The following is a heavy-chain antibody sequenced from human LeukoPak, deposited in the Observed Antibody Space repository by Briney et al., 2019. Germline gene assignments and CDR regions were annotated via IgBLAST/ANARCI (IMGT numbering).Heavy chain of an antibody. CDR2: INHSGST. CDR3: ARGDGQL. CDR1: GGSFSGYY. Sequence: PSETLSLTCAVYGGSFSGYYWSWIRQPPGKGLEWIGEINHSGSTNYNPSLKSRVTISVDTSKNQFSLKLSSVTAADTAVYYCARGDGQLWGQGTLVTVSS. D-gene: IGHD5-18*01. V-gene: IGHV4-34*01. J-gene: IGHJ4*02.